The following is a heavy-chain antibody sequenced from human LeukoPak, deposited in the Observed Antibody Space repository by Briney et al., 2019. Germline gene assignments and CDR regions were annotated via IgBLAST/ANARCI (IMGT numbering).Heavy chain of an antibody. CDR2: ISYDGSNK. V-gene: IGHV3-30*18. J-gene: IGHJ3*02. D-gene: IGHD2-21*01. CDR3: AKGLVPKTLDAFDI. CDR1: GFTFSSYS. Sequence: GGSLRLSCAASGFTFSSYSMNWVRQAPGKGLEWVAVISYDGSNKYYADSVKGRFTISRDNSKNTLYLQMNSLRAEDTAVYYCAKGLVPKTLDAFDIWGQGTMVTVSS.